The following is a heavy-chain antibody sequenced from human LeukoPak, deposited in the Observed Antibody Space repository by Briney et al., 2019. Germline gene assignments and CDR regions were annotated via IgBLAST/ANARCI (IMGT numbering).Heavy chain of an antibody. CDR3: ARASGEWLVRIWVNWFDP. V-gene: IGHV1-8*01. J-gene: IGHJ5*02. CDR2: MNPNSGNT. CDR1: GYTFTSYD. D-gene: IGHD6-19*01. Sequence: ASVKVSCKASGYTFTSYDINWVRQATGQGLEWMGWMNPNSGNTGYAQKFQGRVTMTRNTSISTAYMELSSLRSEDTAVYYCARASGEWLVRIWVNWFDPWGQGTLVTVSS.